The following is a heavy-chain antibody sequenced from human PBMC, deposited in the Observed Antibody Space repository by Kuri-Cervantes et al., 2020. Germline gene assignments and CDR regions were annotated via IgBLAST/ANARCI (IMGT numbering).Heavy chain of an antibody. CDR1: GFTFSNAV. V-gene: IGHV3-15*01. D-gene: IGHD3-16*02. J-gene: IGHJ6*03. Sequence: GESLKISCAGSGFTFSNAVMHWVRQAPGKGLEWVGRIKSKTDGGTTDYAAPVKGRFTISRDDSKNALYLQMNSLKTEDTAVYYCTTDGIIDYYYMDVWGKGTTVTVSS. CDR2: IKSKTDGGTT. CDR3: TTDGIIDYYYMDV.